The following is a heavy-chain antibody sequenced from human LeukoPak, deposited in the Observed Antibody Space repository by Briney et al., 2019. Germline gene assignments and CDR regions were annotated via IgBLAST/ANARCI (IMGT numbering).Heavy chain of an antibody. J-gene: IGHJ3*02. CDR2: INHSGST. CDR1: GGSFSGYY. Sequence: SETLSLTCAVYGGSFSGYYGSWIRQPPGKGLEWIGEINHSGSTNYNPSLKSRVTISVDTSKNQFSLKLSSVTAADTAVYYCARVHGTSLAHAFDIWGQGTMVTVSS. CDR3: ARVHGTSLAHAFDI. V-gene: IGHV4-34*01.